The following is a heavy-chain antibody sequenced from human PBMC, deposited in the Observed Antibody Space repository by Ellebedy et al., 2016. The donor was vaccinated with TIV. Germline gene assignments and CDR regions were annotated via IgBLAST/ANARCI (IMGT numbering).Heavy chain of an antibody. J-gene: IGHJ4*02. CDR3: ARALMPGYSYGKIDY. Sequence: MPSETLSLTCTVSGGSISSYYWSWIRQPPGKGLEWIGYIYYSGSTNYNPSLKSRVTISVDTSKNQFSLKLSSVTAADTAVYYCARALMPGYSYGKIDYWGQGTQVTVSS. D-gene: IGHD5-18*01. CDR2: IYYSGST. V-gene: IGHV4-59*08. CDR1: GGSISSYY.